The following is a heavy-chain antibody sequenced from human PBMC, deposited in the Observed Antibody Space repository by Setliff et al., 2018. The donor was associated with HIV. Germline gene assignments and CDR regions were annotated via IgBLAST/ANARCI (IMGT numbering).Heavy chain of an antibody. CDR1: GFTFDRFW. CDR3: HSGYDTEEQSYFDY. D-gene: IGHD5-12*01. J-gene: IGHJ4*02. CDR2: VNRDGSST. V-gene: IGHV3-74*01. Sequence: GGSLRLSCAASGFTFDRFWMHWVRQAPGKGLVWVSRVNRDGSSTTYADSVKDRFTISRDNAKNTLYLQMNSLRAEDTGVYYCHSGYDTEEQSYFDYWGQGTLVTVS.